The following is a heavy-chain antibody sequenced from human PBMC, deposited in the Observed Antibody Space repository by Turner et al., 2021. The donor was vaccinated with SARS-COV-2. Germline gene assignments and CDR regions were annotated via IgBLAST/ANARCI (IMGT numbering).Heavy chain of an antibody. CDR3: SRDIYGGNSGPAG. D-gene: IGHD2-21*02. CDR2: ISYDGSNK. CDR1: GFTFGDYV. V-gene: IGHV3-30*04. Sequence: VQLVESGGGLVKPGRSLRLSCTASGFTFGDYVMSWFRQAPGKGLEWVAVISYDGSNKYYADSVKGRFTISRDNSKNTLYLQMNSLRAEDTAVYYCSRDIYGGNSGPAGWGQGTLVTVSS. J-gene: IGHJ4*02.